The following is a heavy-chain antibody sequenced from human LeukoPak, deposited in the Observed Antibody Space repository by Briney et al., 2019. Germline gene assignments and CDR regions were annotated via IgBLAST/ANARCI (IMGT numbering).Heavy chain of an antibody. D-gene: IGHD2/OR15-2a*01. V-gene: IGHV3-23*01. CDR3: AKNPSGYYFGAFDS. CDR1: TFAINIYA. CDR2: ITVNGGDI. Sequence: GGSLRLSCTPSTFAINIYAMTWVRQAPGKGLEWVSSITVNGGDIYYADSVRGRFTISRDNSKNTLYLQMNSLRAEDTAVYYCAKNPSGYYFGAFDSWDQGTMVTVS. J-gene: IGHJ3*02.